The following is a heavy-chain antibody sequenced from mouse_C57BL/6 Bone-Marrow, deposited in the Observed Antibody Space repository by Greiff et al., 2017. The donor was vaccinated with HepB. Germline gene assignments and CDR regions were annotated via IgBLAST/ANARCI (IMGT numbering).Heavy chain of an antibody. J-gene: IGHJ2*01. D-gene: IGHD2-2*01. CDR3: ARTGYYFDY. CDR2: IRNKANGYKT. CDR1: GFTFTDYY. V-gene: IGHV7-3*01. Sequence: DVKLVESGGGLVQPGGSLSLSCAASGFTFTDYYMSWVRQPPGKALEWLGFIRNKANGYKTEYSASVKGRFTISRDNSQSILYLQMNALRAEDSATYYCARTGYYFDYWGQGTTLTVSS.